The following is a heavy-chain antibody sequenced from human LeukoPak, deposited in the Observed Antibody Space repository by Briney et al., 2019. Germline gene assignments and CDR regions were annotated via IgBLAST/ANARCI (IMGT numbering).Heavy chain of an antibody. CDR1: SYSISSGYY. Sequence: SETLSLTCTVSSYSISSGYYWGWIWQPPGKGLEWIGNIYRSGSTYYNPSLKSRVTISVDTSKNQFSLNLSSVTAADTAVYYCARGVDYWGQGTLVTVSS. CDR3: ARGVDY. J-gene: IGHJ4*02. CDR2: IYRSGST. V-gene: IGHV4-38-2*02.